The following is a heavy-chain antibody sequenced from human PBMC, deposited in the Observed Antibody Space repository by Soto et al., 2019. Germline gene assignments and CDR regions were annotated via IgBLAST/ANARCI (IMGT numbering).Heavy chain of an antibody. CDR3: AGVFREDSLAGAFDI. Sequence: QVQLQESGPGLVKASQTLSLICTVSGDSISSGDDYWSWIRQPPGKGLEWIGYIYYSGSTYYNPSLKSQPTISVDTSKSQFSLKLSSVTAADTAVYYGAGVFREDSLAGAFDIWGQGTMVTVSS. CDR2: IYYSGST. D-gene: IGHD3-16*01. CDR1: GDSISSGDDY. J-gene: IGHJ3*02. V-gene: IGHV4-30-4*01.